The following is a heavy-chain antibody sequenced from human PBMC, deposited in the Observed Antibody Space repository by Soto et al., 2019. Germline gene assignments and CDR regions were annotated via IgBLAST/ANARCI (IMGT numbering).Heavy chain of an antibody. CDR1: GFTFSSYA. D-gene: IGHD3-22*01. CDR3: ARDLPRDYYDSSGFY. V-gene: IGHV3-30-3*01. J-gene: IGHJ4*02. CDR2: ISYDGSNK. Sequence: QVQLVESGGGVVQPGRSLRLSCAASGFTFSSYAMHWVRQAPGKGLECVAVISYDGSNKYYADSVKGRFTISRDNSKNTLYLQMNSLRAEDTAVYYCARDLPRDYYDSSGFYWGQGTLVTVSS.